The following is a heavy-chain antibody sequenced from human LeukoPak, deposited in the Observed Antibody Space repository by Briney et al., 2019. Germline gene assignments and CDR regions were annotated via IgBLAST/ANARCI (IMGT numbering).Heavy chain of an antibody. Sequence: ASVKVSCKASGYTFTGDYMHWVRQAPGQGLEWMGWINPNSGGTNYAQKFQGRVTMTRGTSISTAYMELSRLRSDDTAVYYCARDTAMVTYWFDPWGQGTLVTVSS. J-gene: IGHJ5*02. V-gene: IGHV1-2*02. CDR2: INPNSGGT. CDR3: ARDTAMVTYWFDP. CDR1: GYTFTGDY. D-gene: IGHD5-18*01.